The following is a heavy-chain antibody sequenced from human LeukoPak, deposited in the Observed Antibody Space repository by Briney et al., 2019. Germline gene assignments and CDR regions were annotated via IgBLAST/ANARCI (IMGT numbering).Heavy chain of an antibody. CDR1: GYTFTSYY. CDR3: ARDHYYDSSGYYYYYYYYGMDV. V-gene: IGHV1-46*01. J-gene: IGHJ6*02. CDR2: INPSGGST. D-gene: IGHD3-22*01. Sequence: GASVKVSCKASGYTFTSYYMHWVRQAPGQGLEWMGIINPSGGSTSYAQKFQGRVTMTRDTSTSTVYMELSSLRSEDTAVYYCARDHYYDSSGYYYYYYYYGMDVWGQGTTVTVSS.